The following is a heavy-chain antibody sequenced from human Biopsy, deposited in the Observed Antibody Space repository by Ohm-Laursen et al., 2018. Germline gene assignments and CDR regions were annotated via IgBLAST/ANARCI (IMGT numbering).Heavy chain of an antibody. CDR1: GKTFSDYQ. CDR3: GNEVHGRDY. D-gene: IGHD2-15*01. Sequence: SDTLSLTWAVFGKTFSDYQWSWIRQPPGKGLEWIGQINQAGTTNYNPSLKSRVSISADASKYEFSLGLTSVTAADTAVYLCGNEVHGRDYWGLGAQVTVSS. CDR2: INQAGTT. V-gene: IGHV4-34*08. J-gene: IGHJ4*02.